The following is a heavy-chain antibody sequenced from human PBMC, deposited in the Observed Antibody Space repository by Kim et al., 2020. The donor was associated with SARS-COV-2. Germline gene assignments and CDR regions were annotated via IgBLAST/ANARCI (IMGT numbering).Heavy chain of an antibody. Sequence: GGSLRLSCAASGFTVSSNYMSWVRQAPGKGLEWVSVIYSGGSIYYADSVKGRFTISRDNSKNTLFLQMNSLRVEDTAVYYCARDITVTADYYFYGMDVWG. J-gene: IGHJ6*01. CDR2: IYSGGSI. D-gene: IGHD4-17*01. CDR1: GFTVSSNY. CDR3: ARDITVTADYYFYGMDV. V-gene: IGHV3-66*01.